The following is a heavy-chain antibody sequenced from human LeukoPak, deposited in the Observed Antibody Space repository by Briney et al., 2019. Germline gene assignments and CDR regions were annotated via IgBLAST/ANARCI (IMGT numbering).Heavy chain of an antibody. D-gene: IGHD6-6*01. Sequence: GRSLRPSCAASGFTYRNHGMHWVRQAPGKGLEWVAVIWYDGSNQYYADSVKGRFTISRDNSKNTLYLQMSSLRAEDTAVYYCARDIAARRLDYWGQGTLVTVSS. CDR1: GFTYRNHG. CDR3: ARDIAARRLDY. V-gene: IGHV3-33*01. J-gene: IGHJ4*02. CDR2: IWYDGSNQ.